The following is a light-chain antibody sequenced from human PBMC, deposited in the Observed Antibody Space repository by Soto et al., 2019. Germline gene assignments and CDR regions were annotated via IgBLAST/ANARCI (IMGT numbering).Light chain of an antibody. Sequence: EIALTQSPATLSLSPGERATLSCRASQSVSSYLAWYQQKPGQAPRLLIYDASTRATGIPARFSGSGSGTDFTLTISSLEPEDFAVYYCQQRTNKFWTFGQGTKVEIK. J-gene: IGKJ1*01. CDR2: DAS. CDR3: QQRTNKFWT. V-gene: IGKV3-11*01. CDR1: QSVSSY.